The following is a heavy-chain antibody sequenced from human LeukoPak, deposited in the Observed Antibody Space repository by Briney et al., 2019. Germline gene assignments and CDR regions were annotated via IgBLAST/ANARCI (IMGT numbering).Heavy chain of an antibody. Sequence: GESLKISCKGSGYSFTSYWIGWVRQMPGKGLEWMGIIYPGDSDTRYSPSFQGQVTISADKSISTAYLQWSSLKASDTAMYYCARLDGDGYNFFSRIDYWGQGTLVTVSS. CDR1: GYSFTSYW. CDR3: ARLDGDGYNFFSRIDY. V-gene: IGHV5-51*01. D-gene: IGHD5-24*01. J-gene: IGHJ4*02. CDR2: IYPGDSDT.